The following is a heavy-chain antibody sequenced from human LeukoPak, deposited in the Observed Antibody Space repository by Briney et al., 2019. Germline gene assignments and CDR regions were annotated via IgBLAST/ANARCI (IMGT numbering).Heavy chain of an antibody. V-gene: IGHV3-48*01. Sequence: PGGSLRLSCAASGFTFSSYSMNWVRQAPGKGLEWVSYISSSSSTIYYADSVKGRFTISRDNAKNSLYLQMNSLRAEDTAVYYCARAMYYYDSSGYHWGQGTLVTVSS. D-gene: IGHD3-22*01. CDR2: ISSSSSTI. CDR3: ARAMYYYDSSGYH. CDR1: GFTFSSYS. J-gene: IGHJ5*02.